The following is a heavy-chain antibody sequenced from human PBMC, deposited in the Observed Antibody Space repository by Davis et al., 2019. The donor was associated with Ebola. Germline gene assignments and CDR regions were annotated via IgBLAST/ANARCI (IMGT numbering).Heavy chain of an antibody. CDR1: GGSISSYY. Sequence: PSETLSLTCTVSGGSISSYYWSWIRQPAGKGLEWIGRIYTSGSTNYNPSLKSRVTISVDTSKNQFSLKLSSVTAADTAVYYCARGTSGLIPAAIYYYYYMDVWGKATTVTVSS. CDR2: IYTSGST. V-gene: IGHV4-4*07. D-gene: IGHD2-2*01. J-gene: IGHJ6*03. CDR3: ARGTSGLIPAAIYYYYYMDV.